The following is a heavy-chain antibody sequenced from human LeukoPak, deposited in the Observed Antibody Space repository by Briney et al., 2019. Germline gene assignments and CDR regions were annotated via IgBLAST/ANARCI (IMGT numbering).Heavy chain of an antibody. CDR3: AKAVVPVISQHYFDY. D-gene: IGHD3-22*01. CDR2: IYSDGRT. V-gene: IGHV3-53*01. Sequence: GGSLRLSCAASGFIVSNKYMTWVRQAPGKGLEWVSLIYSDGRTYYADSVRGRCTISRDNSKNTLYLRMNSLRAEDTAVYYCAKAVVPVISQHYFDYRGQGTLVTVSS. CDR1: GFIVSNKY. J-gene: IGHJ4*02.